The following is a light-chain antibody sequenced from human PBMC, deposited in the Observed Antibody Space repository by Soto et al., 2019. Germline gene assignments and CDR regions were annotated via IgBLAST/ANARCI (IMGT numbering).Light chain of an antibody. V-gene: IGKV3-20*01. Sequence: EIVLTQSPGTLSLSPGERATLSCRASQSVSSIYLAWYQQKPGQAPRLLIYGASSRATGIPERFSGSGSGTDFTLTISRLEAEDFAVYYCQQYDSSPVTFGPGTKVDIK. J-gene: IGKJ3*01. CDR1: QSVSSIY. CDR3: QQYDSSPVT. CDR2: GAS.